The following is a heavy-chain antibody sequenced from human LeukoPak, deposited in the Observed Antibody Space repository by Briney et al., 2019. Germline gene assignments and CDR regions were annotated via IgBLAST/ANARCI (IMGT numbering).Heavy chain of an antibody. J-gene: IGHJ4*02. V-gene: IGHV3-53*01. CDR3: VGQTHKDY. CDR1: GFTVSNSY. CDR2: LYSGGGA. Sequence: GGSLRLSCAACGFTVSNSYMSWVRQAPGKGLEWVSVLYSGGGAYYTDSVRGRFTISRDSSKNTLYLQMNSLRADDTAVYYCVGQTHKDYWGQGTLVTVSS.